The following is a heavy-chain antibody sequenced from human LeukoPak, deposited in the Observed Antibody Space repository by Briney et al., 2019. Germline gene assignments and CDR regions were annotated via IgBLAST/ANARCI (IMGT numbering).Heavy chain of an antibody. CDR2: INSDGSST. CDR1: GFTVSSNW. V-gene: IGHV3-74*01. D-gene: IGHD2-21*02. CDR3: ASVLTATRNSCVH. Sequence: PGGSLRLSCAASGFTVSSNWMHWVRQAPGKGLVWVSRINSDGSSTNYADSVKGRFTISRDNAKNTLYLQMYSLRAEDTAVYYCASVLTATRNSCVHWGRGTLVTVSS. J-gene: IGHJ4*02.